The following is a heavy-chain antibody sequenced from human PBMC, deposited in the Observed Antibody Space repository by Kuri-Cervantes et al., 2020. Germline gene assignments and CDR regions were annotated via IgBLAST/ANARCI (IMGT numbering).Heavy chain of an antibody. CDR2: ISGSDGVT. CDR3: AKDGALRLGELSSRGYFDY. V-gene: IGHV3-23*01. Sequence: GESLKISCAASGFTFSSHAITWVRQAPGKGLEWVSGISGSDGVTYYADSVKGRFTISRDNSKNTLYLQMNSLSAEDTAVYYCAKDGALRLGELSSRGYFDYWGQGTLVTVSS. D-gene: IGHD3-16*02. CDR1: GFTFSSHA. J-gene: IGHJ4*02.